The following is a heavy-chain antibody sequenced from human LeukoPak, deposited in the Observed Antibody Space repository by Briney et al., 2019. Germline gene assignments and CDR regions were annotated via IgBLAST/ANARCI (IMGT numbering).Heavy chain of an antibody. CDR2: IYPGDSDT. J-gene: IGHJ3*02. CDR1: GYSFASYW. V-gene: IGHV5-51*01. D-gene: IGHD3-22*01. CDR3: ARRIDSSSSRAFDI. Sequence: GESLKISCKGSGYSFASYWIGWVRQMPGKGLEWMGIIYPGDSDTRYSPSFRGQVTISADKSISTAYLQWSGLKASDTAMYYCARRIDSSSSRAFDIWGQGTMVTVSS.